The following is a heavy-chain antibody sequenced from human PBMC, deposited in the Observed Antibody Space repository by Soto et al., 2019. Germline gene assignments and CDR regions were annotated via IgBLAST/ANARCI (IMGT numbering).Heavy chain of an antibody. J-gene: IGHJ5*02. V-gene: IGHV1-18*01. CDR1: GYTFTSYG. Sequence: QVQLVQSGAEVKKPGASVKVSCKASGYTFTSYGISWVRQAPGQGLEWMGWISAYNGNTNNAQKLQGRVNMTADTSTSTAYMELRSLRSGDTAVDYCARAGTGLSGRTSGFDPWGQGTLVTVSS. CDR2: ISAYNGNT. D-gene: IGHD5-12*01. CDR3: ARAGTGLSGRTSGFDP.